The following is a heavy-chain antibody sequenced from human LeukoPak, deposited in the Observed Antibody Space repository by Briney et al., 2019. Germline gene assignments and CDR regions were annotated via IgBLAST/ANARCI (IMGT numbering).Heavy chain of an antibody. V-gene: IGHV4-59*01. Sequence: SXTLSLTCTVSGGSISSYYWSWIRQPPGKGLEWIGYIYYSGSTNYNPSLKSRVTISVDTSKNQFSLKLSSVTAADTAVYYCARGKWHYYSDYWGQGTLVTVSS. J-gene: IGHJ4*02. CDR1: GGSISSYY. CDR3: ARGKWHYYSDY. D-gene: IGHD5-12*01. CDR2: IYYSGST.